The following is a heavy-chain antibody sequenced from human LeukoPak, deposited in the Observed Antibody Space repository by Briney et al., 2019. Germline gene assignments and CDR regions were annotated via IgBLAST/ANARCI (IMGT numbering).Heavy chain of an antibody. CDR3: ARGRSGWYEDY. D-gene: IGHD6-19*01. Sequence: GGSLRLSCAASGFTFSSYSMNWVRQAPGKGLEWVSFISSSNSYIYYADSMKGRFTISRDNAKNSLYLRMNSLRADDTAVYYCARGRSGWYEDYWGQGTLVTVSS. J-gene: IGHJ4*02. V-gene: IGHV3-21*01. CDR2: ISSSNSYI. CDR1: GFTFSSYS.